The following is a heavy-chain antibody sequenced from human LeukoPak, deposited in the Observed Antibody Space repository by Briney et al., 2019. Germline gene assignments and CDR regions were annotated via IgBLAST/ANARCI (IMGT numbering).Heavy chain of an antibody. Sequence: GGSLRLSCAASGFTFSSYSMNWVRQAPGNGLEWVSSISSSSSYIYYADSVKGRFTISRDNAKNSLYLQMNSLRAEDTAVYYCARQGYYYDSCGYYYGYWGQGTLVTVSS. CDR2: ISSSSSYI. CDR1: GFTFSSYS. V-gene: IGHV3-21*01. J-gene: IGHJ4*02. CDR3: ARQGYYYDSCGYYYGY. D-gene: IGHD3-22*01.